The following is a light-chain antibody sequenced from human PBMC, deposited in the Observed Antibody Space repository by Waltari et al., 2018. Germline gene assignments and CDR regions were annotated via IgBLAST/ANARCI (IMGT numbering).Light chain of an antibody. V-gene: IGKV3-15*01. Sequence: RVMTQSPATLSVSPGESATVSCRASQRVNANLAWYQQKPGQAPRLLIDGASTRATGIPARFSGSGSGTEFTLTINSLQSEDFAVYYCQQYNRWPEAFGQGTKVEIK. CDR1: QRVNAN. CDR3: QQYNRWPEA. J-gene: IGKJ1*01. CDR2: GAS.